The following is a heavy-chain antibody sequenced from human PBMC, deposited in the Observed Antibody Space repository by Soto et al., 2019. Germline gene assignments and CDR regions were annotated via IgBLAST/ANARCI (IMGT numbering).Heavy chain of an antibody. Sequence: GESLKISCKGSGYSFTSYWIGWVRQMPGKGLEWMGIIYPGDSDTRYSPSFQGQVTISADKSISTAYLQWSSLKASDTAMYYCARHVPYYGSGSYASRYYYYGMVVWGQGTTVTVSS. CDR2: IYPGDSDT. J-gene: IGHJ6*02. CDR1: GYSFTSYW. V-gene: IGHV5-51*01. CDR3: ARHVPYYGSGSYASRYYYYGMVV. D-gene: IGHD3-10*01.